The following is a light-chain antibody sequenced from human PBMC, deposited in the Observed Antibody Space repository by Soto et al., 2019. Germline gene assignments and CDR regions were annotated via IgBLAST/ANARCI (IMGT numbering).Light chain of an antibody. Sequence: QSVLTQPPSVSGAPGQRVTISCTGSGSNIGAGYDVHWYQHLPGAAPKLLIFGNSNRPEGVTDRFSGSTSGTSASLAITGVQAEDEADYYCQSYDTSLNAVLFGGGTKVTVL. CDR2: GNS. J-gene: IGLJ2*01. V-gene: IGLV1-40*01. CDR1: GSNIGAGYD. CDR3: QSYDTSLNAVL.